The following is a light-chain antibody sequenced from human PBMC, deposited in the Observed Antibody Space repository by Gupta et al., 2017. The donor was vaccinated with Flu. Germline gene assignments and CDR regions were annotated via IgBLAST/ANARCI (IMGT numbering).Light chain of an antibody. CDR3: QAWDSSTV. CDR1: NVGGNR. J-gene: IGLJ1*01. CDR2: EDN. Sequence: ITCSGDNVGGNRAFWDQQKPGQSPVLVIYEDNKRPPWIPDRFSGSNSGNTATLTIGGIQALVEADHYCQAWDSSTVFGAGTKVTVL. V-gene: IGLV3-1*01.